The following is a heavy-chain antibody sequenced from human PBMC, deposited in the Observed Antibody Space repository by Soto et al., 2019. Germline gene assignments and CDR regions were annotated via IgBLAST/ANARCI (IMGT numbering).Heavy chain of an antibody. CDR3: ARETGIAAAGTKYYYFDY. Sequence: SETLYLTCAVYGGTFSGYYWSWIRQPPGKGLEWIGEINHSGSTNYNPSLKSRVTISVDTSKNQFSLKLSSVTAADTAVYYCARETGIAAAGTKYYYFDYWGQGTLVTVSS. J-gene: IGHJ4*02. D-gene: IGHD6-13*01. CDR2: INHSGST. CDR1: GGTFSGYY. V-gene: IGHV4-34*01.